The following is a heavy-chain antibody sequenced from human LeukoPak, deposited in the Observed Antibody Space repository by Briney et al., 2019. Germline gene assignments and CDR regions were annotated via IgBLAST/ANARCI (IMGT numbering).Heavy chain of an antibody. CDR1: GFTFSSYG. CDR2: ISYDGSNK. J-gene: IGHJ2*01. D-gene: IGHD2-21*02. Sequence: GRSLRLSCAASGFTFSSYGMHWVRQAPGKGLEWVAVISYDGSNKYYADSVKGRFSISRDNSKNTLYLHLNSLRAEDTAVYYCAKGKGPTANWYFDVWGRGTLVTVSS. V-gene: IGHV3-30*04. CDR3: AKGKGPTANWYFDV.